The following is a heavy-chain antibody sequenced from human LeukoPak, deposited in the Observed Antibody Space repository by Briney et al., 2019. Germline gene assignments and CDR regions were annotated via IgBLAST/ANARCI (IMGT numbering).Heavy chain of an antibody. CDR1: GFTFSSYG. J-gene: IGHJ4*02. V-gene: IGHV3-30*02. D-gene: IGHD6-13*01. Sequence: PGGSLRLSCAASGFTFSSYGMHWVRQAPGKGLEWVAFIRYDGSNKYYADSVKGRFTISRDNSKNSLYLQMNGLRTEDTALYYCAKDMSPMYSSSPFDYWGQGTLVTVSS. CDR3: AKDMSPMYSSSPFDY. CDR2: IRYDGSNK.